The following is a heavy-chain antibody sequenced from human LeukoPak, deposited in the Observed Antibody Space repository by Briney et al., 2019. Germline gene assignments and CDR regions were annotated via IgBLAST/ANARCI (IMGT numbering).Heavy chain of an antibody. CDR2: INHSGST. V-gene: IGHV4-34*01. Sequence: PSETLSLTCAVYGGSFSGYYWSWIRLPPGKGLEWIGEINHSGSTNYNPSLKSRVTISVDTSKNQFSLKLSSVTAADTAVYYCARRAYAYYYDSSGYFRYWGQGTLVTVSS. CDR3: ARRAYAYYYDSSGYFRY. J-gene: IGHJ4*02. D-gene: IGHD3-22*01. CDR1: GGSFSGYY.